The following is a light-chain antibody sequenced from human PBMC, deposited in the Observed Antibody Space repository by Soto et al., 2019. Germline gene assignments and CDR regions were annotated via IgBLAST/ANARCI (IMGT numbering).Light chain of an antibody. CDR1: QSVSSK. J-gene: IGKJ5*01. Sequence: EIVMTQSPATLSVSPGEGATLSFRASQSVSSKLAWYQQKPGQAPRLLIYDAYNRATGIPPRFSGSGSGTDFTLTFSSLEPEDSAVYYCQQRSNWPPITFGQGTRLEI. CDR2: DAY. V-gene: IGKV3-11*01. CDR3: QQRSNWPPIT.